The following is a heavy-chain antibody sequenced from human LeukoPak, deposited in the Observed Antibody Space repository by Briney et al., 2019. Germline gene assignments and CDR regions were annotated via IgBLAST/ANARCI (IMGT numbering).Heavy chain of an antibody. CDR3: ARGVTGGWYGDFQH. Sequence: SETLTLTCTVSGGSISSYYWSWIRQPPGKGLEWIGYIYYSGSTNYNPSLKSRVTISVDTSKNQFSLKLSSVTAADTAVYYCARGVTGGWYGDFQHWGQGTLVSVSS. J-gene: IGHJ1*01. D-gene: IGHD6-19*01. V-gene: IGHV4-59*01. CDR2: IYYSGST. CDR1: GGSISSYY.